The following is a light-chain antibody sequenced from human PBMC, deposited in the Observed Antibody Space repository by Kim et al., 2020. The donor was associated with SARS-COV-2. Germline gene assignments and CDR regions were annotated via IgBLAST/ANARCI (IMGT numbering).Light chain of an antibody. V-gene: IGLV1-44*01. Sequence: ELTQPPSASGTPGQRVTISCSGSSSNIGSNTVNWYQQLPGTAPKVLIYSNNQRPSGVPDRFSGSKSGTSASLAISGLQSEDEADYYCAAWDDSLNGVVFGGGTKVTAL. CDR3: AAWDDSLNGVV. CDR2: SNN. CDR1: SSNIGSNT. J-gene: IGLJ2*01.